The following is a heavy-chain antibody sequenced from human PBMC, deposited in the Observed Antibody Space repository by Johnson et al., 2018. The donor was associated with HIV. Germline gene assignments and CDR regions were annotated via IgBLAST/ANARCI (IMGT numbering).Heavy chain of an antibody. CDR3: AKDLNYGSGPVDI. Sequence: QVQLVESGGGLIQPGRSLRLSCAASGFTFSNYLMHWVRQAPGKGLEWVAVISYDGSNKYYADSVKGRFTISRDNSKNTLYLQMNSLRAEDTAVYYCAKDLNYGSGPVDIWGQGTMVTVSS. D-gene: IGHD3-10*01. J-gene: IGHJ3*02. CDR2: ISYDGSNK. CDR1: GFTFSNYL. V-gene: IGHV3-30*04.